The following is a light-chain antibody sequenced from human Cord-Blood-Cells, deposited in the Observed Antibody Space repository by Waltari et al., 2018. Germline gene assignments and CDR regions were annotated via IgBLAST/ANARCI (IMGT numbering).Light chain of an antibody. J-gene: IGLJ3*02. CDR2: EGS. V-gene: IGLV2-23*01. CDR3: CSYAGSSTWV. Sequence: QSALTQPASVSGSPGQSITISCTGTSSHVGSYNLVSWYQQHPGKAPELMLYEGSKRPSGVSNRFSGSKSGNTASLTISGLQAEDEADYYCCSYAGSSTWVFGGGTKLTVL. CDR1: SSHVGSYNL.